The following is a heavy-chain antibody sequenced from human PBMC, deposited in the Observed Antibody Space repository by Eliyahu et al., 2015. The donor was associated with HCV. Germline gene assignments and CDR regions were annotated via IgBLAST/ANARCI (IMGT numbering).Heavy chain of an antibody. D-gene: IGHD3-10*01. J-gene: IGHJ3*02. CDR3: GEDSPMVRGVIDSDAYDI. V-gene: IGHV3-11*01. Sequence: MSWIRQAPGKGLEWVSHISSSGSTTYYTDSVKGRFTISRDNAKNSLHLLMNSLRVEDTAVYYLGEDSPMVRGVIDSDAYDIWGQGTMVTVSA. CDR2: ISSSGSTT.